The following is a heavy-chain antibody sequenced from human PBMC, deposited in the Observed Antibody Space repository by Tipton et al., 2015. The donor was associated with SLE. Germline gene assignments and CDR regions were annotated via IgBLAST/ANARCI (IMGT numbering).Heavy chain of an antibody. Sequence: GSLRLSCAASGFTVSSNYMSWVRQAPGKGLEWVSSIYSGGTTYHADSVKGRFAISRDNSKNTLYLQMHSVRTGDTAVYYCARSISGVVTPFDYWGQGTLVTVSS. CDR1: GFTVSSNY. CDR3: ARSISGVVTPFDY. CDR2: IYSGGTT. V-gene: IGHV3-53*05. D-gene: IGHD3-3*01. J-gene: IGHJ4*02.